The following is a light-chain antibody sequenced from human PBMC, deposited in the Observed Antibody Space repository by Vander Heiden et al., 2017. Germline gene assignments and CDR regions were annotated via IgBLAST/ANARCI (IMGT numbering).Light chain of an antibody. CDR3: HQYDNLPYT. J-gene: IGKJ2*01. Sequence: DIQMTQSPSSLSASVGDRVTITCQASEDITIYLTWYQQKPGKAPQLLIYDTSNLETGVSSRFSGSGSGTYFTFTISSLQPEDIATYYCHQYDNLPYTFGQGTKLGIK. CDR2: DTS. CDR1: EDITIY. V-gene: IGKV1-33*01.